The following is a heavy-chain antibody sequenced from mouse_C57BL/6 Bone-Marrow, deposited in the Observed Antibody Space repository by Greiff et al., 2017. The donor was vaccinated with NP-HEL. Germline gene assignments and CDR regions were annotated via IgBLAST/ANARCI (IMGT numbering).Heavy chain of an antibody. Sequence: DVKLQESGGGLVKPGGSLKLSCAASGFTFSSYAMSWVRQTPEKRLEWVATISDGGSYTYYPDNVKGRFTISRDNAKNNLYLQMSHLKSEDTAMYYCAREANYAMDYWGQGTSVTVSS. V-gene: IGHV5-4*01. CDR2: ISDGGSYT. J-gene: IGHJ4*01. CDR3: AREANYAMDY. CDR1: GFTFSSYA.